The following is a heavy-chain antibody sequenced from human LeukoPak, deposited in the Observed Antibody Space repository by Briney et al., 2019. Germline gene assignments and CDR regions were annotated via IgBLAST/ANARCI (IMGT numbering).Heavy chain of an antibody. CDR2: ISSSSSTI. V-gene: IGHV3-48*01. Sequence: GGSLRLSCAASGFTFSSYSMNWVRQAPGKGLEWVSYISSSSSTIYYADSVKGRFTISRDNAKNTLYLQMNSLRAEDTAVYYCAKDRDYDYVWGSSGYYGMDVWGQGTTVTVSS. CDR3: AKDRDYDYVWGSSGYYGMDV. J-gene: IGHJ6*02. D-gene: IGHD3-16*01. CDR1: GFTFSSYS.